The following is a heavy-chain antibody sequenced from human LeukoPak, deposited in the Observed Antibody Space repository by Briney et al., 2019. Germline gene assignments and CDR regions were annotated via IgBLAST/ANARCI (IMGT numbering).Heavy chain of an antibody. D-gene: IGHD3-22*01. Sequence: ASVKVSCKASGYTFTGYYLHWVRQAPGQGFEWMGWINTNSGGTNCAEKFQDRVTMTRDTSISTAYMEMTGLTSDDTAVYYCASGSGSSYWGQRTLVTVSS. J-gene: IGHJ4*02. V-gene: IGHV1-2*02. CDR2: INTNSGGT. CDR3: ASGSGSSY. CDR1: GYTFTGYY.